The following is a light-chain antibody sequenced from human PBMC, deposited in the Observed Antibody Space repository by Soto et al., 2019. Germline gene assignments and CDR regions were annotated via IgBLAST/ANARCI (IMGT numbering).Light chain of an antibody. Sequence: DFQLTQSPSSLSASVGDRVTITCRAGQSISRYLHWYQQKPGKVPDLLIYEASNLQGVVPSRFSVNGSGTDFTLTVISLQPEDFATYYCHQSFNSPPSFGQGTKLEIK. CDR3: HQSFNSPPS. J-gene: IGKJ2*01. CDR2: EAS. V-gene: IGKV1-39*01. CDR1: QSISRY.